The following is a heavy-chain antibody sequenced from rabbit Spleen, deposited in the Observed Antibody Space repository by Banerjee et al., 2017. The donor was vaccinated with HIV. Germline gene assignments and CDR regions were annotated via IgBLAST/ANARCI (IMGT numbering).Heavy chain of an antibody. CDR2: INTINDVT. CDR3: ARDVNGGSYDFNL. CDR1: GFSFSSNYW. D-gene: IGHD5-1*01. Sequence: QSLEESGGDLVTPGASLTLTCTASGFSFSSNYWICWVRQAPGKGLEWIGCINTINDVTWYASWAKGRFTISKTSSTTVTLQMTSLTAADTATYFCARDVNGGSYDFNLWGPGTLVTVS. V-gene: IGHV1S40*01. J-gene: IGHJ4*01.